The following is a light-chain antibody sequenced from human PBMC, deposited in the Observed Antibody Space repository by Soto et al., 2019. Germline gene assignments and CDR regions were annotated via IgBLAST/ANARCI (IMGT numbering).Light chain of an antibody. CDR3: SSYTSSSTYV. CDR2: DVS. V-gene: IGLV2-14*01. CDR1: SSDVGGYNY. Sequence: QSVLTQPASVSGCPGQSITISCTGTSSDVGGYNYVSWYQQYPDKAPKLMIYDVSNRPSGVSNRFSGSKSGSTASLTISGLQAEDEADYYCSSYTSSSTYVFGTGTKVTVL. J-gene: IGLJ1*01.